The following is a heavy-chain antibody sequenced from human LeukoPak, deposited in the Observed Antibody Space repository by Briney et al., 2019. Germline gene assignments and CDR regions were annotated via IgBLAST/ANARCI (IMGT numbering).Heavy chain of an antibody. CDR1: GFTFSSYA. J-gene: IGHJ3*02. CDR3: AKDSGRSGGSLRKGAFDI. D-gene: IGHD2-15*01. Sequence: GGSLRLSCAASGFTFSSYAMSWVRQAPGKGLEWVSAISGSGGSTYYADSVKGRFTISRDNSKNTLYLQMNSLRAEGTAVYYCAKDSGRSGGSLRKGAFDIWGQGTMVTVSS. CDR2: ISGSGGST. V-gene: IGHV3-23*01.